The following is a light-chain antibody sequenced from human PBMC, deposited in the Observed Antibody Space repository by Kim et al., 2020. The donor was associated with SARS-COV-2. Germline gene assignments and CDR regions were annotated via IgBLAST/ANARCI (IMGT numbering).Light chain of an antibody. V-gene: IGLV1-44*01. Sequence: GQRVSISCSGSSSNIDGNAVNWYQLLPGMAPKLLIYTDTQRPSGVPDRFSGSKSGTSASLAISGLQSEDEADYYCAAWDDSLNGVIFGGGTQLTVL. CDR1: SSNIDGNA. J-gene: IGLJ2*01. CDR3: AAWDDSLNGVI. CDR2: TDT.